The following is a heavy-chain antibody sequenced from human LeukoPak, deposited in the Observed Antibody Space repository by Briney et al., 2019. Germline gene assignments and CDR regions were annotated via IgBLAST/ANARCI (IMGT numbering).Heavy chain of an antibody. D-gene: IGHD4-23*01. CDR1: GFTFSTYA. V-gene: IGHV3-23*01. Sequence: PGGSLRLSCAASGFTFSTYAMNWVRQAPGKGLEGVSGISLNGVSTYYADSVKGRFTISRDNSKTTLYLQMNSLRAEDTAVYYCAKGRSAAVTSALNYWGQGTLVTVSS. J-gene: IGHJ4*02. CDR3: AKGRSAAVTSALNY. CDR2: ISLNGVST.